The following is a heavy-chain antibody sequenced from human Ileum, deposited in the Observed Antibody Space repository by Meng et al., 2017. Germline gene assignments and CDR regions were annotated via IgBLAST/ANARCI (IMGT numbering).Heavy chain of an antibody. V-gene: IGHV4-4*02. CDR1: GDSISTTNW. D-gene: IGHD4-23*01. J-gene: IGHJ4*02. CDR3: AANSGKKMHS. Sequence: QGQLQEPGPGLVKPSGTLSRTCAASGDSISTTNWWNWVRQPPGEGLEWIGEIYHSGLVNYNLSLKSRVTLSIDKSKNQLSLKLISVTAADTGVYYCAANSGKKMHSWGQGTLVTVSS. CDR2: IYHSGLV.